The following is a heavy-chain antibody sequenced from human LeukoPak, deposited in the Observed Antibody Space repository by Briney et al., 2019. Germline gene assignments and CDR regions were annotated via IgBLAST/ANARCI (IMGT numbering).Heavy chain of an antibody. D-gene: IGHD1-26*01. CDR2: MYNSGST. Sequence: SESLSLTCTVSGGSISSYYWSWIRQPPGKGLEWIGYMYNSGSTDYNPSFESRVTISVDTSTNQFSMKLKSVTAADTAVYYCARYLGGVGELIYYFDSWGQGTLVTVSS. CDR1: GGSISSYY. V-gene: IGHV4-59*01. J-gene: IGHJ4*02. CDR3: ARYLGGVGELIYYFDS.